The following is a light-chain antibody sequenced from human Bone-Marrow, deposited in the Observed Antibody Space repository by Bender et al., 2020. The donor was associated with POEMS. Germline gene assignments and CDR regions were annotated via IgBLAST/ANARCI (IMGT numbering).Light chain of an antibody. CDR3: CSFTGHDTPYVYV. CDR1: SSDVGSYGL. V-gene: IGLV2-14*02. J-gene: IGLJ1*01. CDR2: EGS. Sequence: QSALTQPASVSGSPGQSITVSCTGASSDVGSYGLVSWYQQHPGKAPKLVIYEGSQRPSGVSNRFSGSKSGNTASLTISGLQAEDEAEYYCCSFTGHDTPYVYVFGTGTKVTVL.